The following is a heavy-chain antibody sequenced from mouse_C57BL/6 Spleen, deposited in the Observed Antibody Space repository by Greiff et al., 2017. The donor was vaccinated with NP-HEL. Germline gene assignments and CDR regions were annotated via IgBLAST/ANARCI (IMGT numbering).Heavy chain of an antibody. D-gene: IGHD1-1*01. CDR3: ARDYGSSYAY. CDR1: GFTFSSYA. Sequence: EVMLVESGGGLVKPGGSLKLSCAASGFTFSSYAMSWVRQTPEKRLEWVATISDGGSYTYYPDNVKGRFTISRDNAKNNLYLQMSHLKSEDTAMYYCARDYGSSYAYWGQGTTLTVSS. J-gene: IGHJ2*01. V-gene: IGHV5-4*03. CDR2: ISDGGSYT.